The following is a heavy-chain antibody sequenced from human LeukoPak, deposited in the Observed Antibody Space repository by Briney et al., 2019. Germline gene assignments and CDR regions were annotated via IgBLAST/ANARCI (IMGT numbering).Heavy chain of an antibody. CDR3: ASTHGPIDH. J-gene: IGHJ5*02. CDR2: TYYRSKWYN. Sequence: SQTLSLTCSISGDSVSSNSAAWNWIRQSPSRGLEWLGRTYYRSKWYNEYAASVKSRITVKSDTSKNQFSLQLNSVTPEGTAVYYCASTHGPIDHWGQGTLVTVSS. V-gene: IGHV6-1*01. D-gene: IGHD2-8*01. CDR1: GDSVSSNSAA.